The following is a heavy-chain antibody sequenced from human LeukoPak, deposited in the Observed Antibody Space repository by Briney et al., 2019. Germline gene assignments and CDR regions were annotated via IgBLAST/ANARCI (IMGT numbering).Heavy chain of an antibody. CDR1: GFTFSTHA. Sequence: PGGSLRLSCAASGFTFSTHAMSWVRQAPGKGLEWVAAISYGGDITFYAPSVQGRFTISRDNSKDTLYLQMDSLRAEDTAIYYCAKELRSGGVVTNFDYWGQGTLVIVSP. V-gene: IGHV3-23*01. CDR3: AKELRSGGVVTNFDY. D-gene: IGHD4-23*01. J-gene: IGHJ4*02. CDR2: ISYGGDIT.